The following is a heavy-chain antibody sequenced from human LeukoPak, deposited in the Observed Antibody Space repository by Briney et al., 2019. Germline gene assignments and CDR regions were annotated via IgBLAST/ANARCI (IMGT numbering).Heavy chain of an antibody. Sequence: PGGSLRLSCAASRFTFSSYAMSWVRQAPGKGLEWVSGVSGSGGSTYYADSVKGRFTISRDNSKNTLYLQMNTLRAEDTAVYYCAKGGGDYLIYYGMDVWGQGTTVTVSS. CDR1: RFTFSSYA. CDR2: VSGSGGST. J-gene: IGHJ6*02. CDR3: AKGGGDYLIYYGMDV. D-gene: IGHD4-17*01. V-gene: IGHV3-23*01.